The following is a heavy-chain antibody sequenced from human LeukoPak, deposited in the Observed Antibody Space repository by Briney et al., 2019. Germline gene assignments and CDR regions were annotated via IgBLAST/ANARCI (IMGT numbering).Heavy chain of an antibody. CDR1: RFTFSSNA. V-gene: IGHV3-23*01. D-gene: IGHD3-10*01. Sequence: GGSLRLSCAASRFTFSSNAMNWVRQAPGKGLEWVAAIYGRGETTYYADLVKGRFTISRDNSKNTLYLQMNGLRAEDTAVYYCAKTAMIKVIINTYPKGLNYWGQGTLVTVPS. CDR2: IYGRGETT. CDR3: AKTAMIKVIINTYPKGLNY. J-gene: IGHJ4*02.